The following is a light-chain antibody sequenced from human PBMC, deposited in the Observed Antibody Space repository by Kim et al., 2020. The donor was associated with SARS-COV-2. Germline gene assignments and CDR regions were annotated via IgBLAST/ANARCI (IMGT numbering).Light chain of an antibody. Sequence: GQKVTISCSGSSSNIGSNSVTWYQQLPGTAPKLLIYGNDQRPSGIPDRFSGSKSGTSATLGISGLQSGDEADYYCAAWDTSLNGGVFGGGTQLTVL. V-gene: IGLV1-44*01. CDR2: GND. CDR1: SSNIGSNS. J-gene: IGLJ3*02. CDR3: AAWDTSLNGGV.